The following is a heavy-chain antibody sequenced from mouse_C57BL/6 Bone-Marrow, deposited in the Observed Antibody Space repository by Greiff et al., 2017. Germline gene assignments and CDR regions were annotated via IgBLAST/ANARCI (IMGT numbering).Heavy chain of an antibody. D-gene: IGHD2-3*01. CDR1: GYSITSGYY. CDR2: ISYDGSN. Sequence: EVKLLESGPGLVKPSQSLSLTCSVTGYSITSGYYWNWIRQFPGNKLEWMGYISYDGSNNYNPSLKNLISITRDTSTNQFFLKLNSVTTEDTDTYNCARVGTTDYWGQGTTLTVSS. CDR3: ARVGTTDY. J-gene: IGHJ2*01. V-gene: IGHV3-6*01.